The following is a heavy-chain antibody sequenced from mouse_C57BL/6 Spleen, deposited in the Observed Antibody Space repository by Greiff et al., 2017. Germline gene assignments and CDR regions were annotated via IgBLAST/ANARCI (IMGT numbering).Heavy chain of an antibody. Sequence: EVQLQQPGAELVKPGASVKMSCTASGFNIKDYYMPWVKQRTEQGLEWIGRIDPEDGETKYAPKFQGKATITADTSSNTASLQLSSLTSEDTTVYYCAIGTKVVADDCWGQGTTLTV. D-gene: IGHD1-1*01. CDR1: GFNIKDYY. CDR2: IDPEDGET. V-gene: IGHV14-2*01. J-gene: IGHJ2*01. CDR3: AIGTKVVADDC.